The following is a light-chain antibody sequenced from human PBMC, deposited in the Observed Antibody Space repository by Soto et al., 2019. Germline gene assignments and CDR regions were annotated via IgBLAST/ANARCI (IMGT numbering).Light chain of an antibody. CDR1: SSDVGGYNY. CDR3: SSYTASRTYV. Sequence: QSVLTQPASVSGSPGQSITISCTGTSSDVGGYNYVSWYQHHPGKAPKLMIFDVSNRPSGVSNRFSGSKSGNTASLTISGLQAEDEADYFRSSYTASRTYVFGTGTKVTVL. V-gene: IGLV2-14*03. J-gene: IGLJ1*01. CDR2: DVS.